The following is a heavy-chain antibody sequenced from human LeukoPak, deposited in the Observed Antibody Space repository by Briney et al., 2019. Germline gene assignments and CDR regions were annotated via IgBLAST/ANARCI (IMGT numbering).Heavy chain of an antibody. V-gene: IGHV1-69*13. Sequence: SVKVSCKASGGTFSSYAISWVRQAPGQGLECMGGIIPIFGTANYAQKFQGRVTITADESTSTAYMELSSLRSEDTAVYYCARSSRKDIVVVPTPVFDYWGQGTLVTVSS. CDR2: IIPIFGTA. CDR1: GGTFSSYA. D-gene: IGHD2-2*01. J-gene: IGHJ4*02. CDR3: ARSSRKDIVVVPTPVFDY.